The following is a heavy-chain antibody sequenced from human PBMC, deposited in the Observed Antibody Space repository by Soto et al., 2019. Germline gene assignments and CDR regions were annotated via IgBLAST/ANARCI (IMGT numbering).Heavy chain of an antibody. Sequence: GGSLRLSCAASGFTFSSYGMHWVRQAPGKGLEWVAVIWYDGSNKYYADSVKGRFTISRDNSKNTLYLQMNSLRAEDTAVYYCARDQVVVVVAANYYYMDVWGKGTTVTVSS. CDR1: GFTFSSYG. J-gene: IGHJ6*03. CDR3: ARDQVVVVVAANYYYMDV. V-gene: IGHV3-33*01. D-gene: IGHD2-15*01. CDR2: IWYDGSNK.